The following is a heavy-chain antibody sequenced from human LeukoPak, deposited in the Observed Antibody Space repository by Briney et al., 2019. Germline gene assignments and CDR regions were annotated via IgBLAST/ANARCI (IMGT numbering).Heavy chain of an antibody. D-gene: IGHD2-2*01. CDR2: ISSRRDNYAT. V-gene: IGHV3-73*01. J-gene: IGHJ4*02. CDR3: SRQTVSCHDF. Sequence: PGGSLRLSCAASGFSLSDSHMHWVRQAPGKGLEWVGHISSRRDNYATAYGVSVQGRFTISRDDSNNMAYLQMNSLTADDTAVYYCSRQTVSCHDFWGQGTLVTVSS. CDR1: GFSLSDSH.